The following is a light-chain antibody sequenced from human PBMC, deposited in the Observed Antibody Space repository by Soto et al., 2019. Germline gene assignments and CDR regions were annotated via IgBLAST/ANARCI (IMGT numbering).Light chain of an antibody. J-gene: IGLJ1*01. CDR2: DDS. V-gene: IGLV2-11*01. Sequence: QSALTQPRSVSGSPGQSVTISCTGASSDVGGYNYVSWYQQHPGKAPKLMIYDDSKRPSGVPDRFSGSKSGNTASLTISGLQTEDEADYYCCSYAGRYTYVFGTGTKLTVL. CDR3: CSYAGRYTYV. CDR1: SSDVGGYNY.